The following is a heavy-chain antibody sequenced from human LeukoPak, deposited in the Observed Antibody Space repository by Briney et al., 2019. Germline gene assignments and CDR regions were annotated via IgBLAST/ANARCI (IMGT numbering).Heavy chain of an antibody. CDR2: INWSGGST. CDR1: GFTFDDYG. Sequence: RPGGSLRLSCAASGFTFDDYGMSWVRQAPGKGLEWVSGINWSGGSTGYADSVKGRFTISRDNAKNSLYLQMNSLRAEDTALYHCARASDCSGGSCYRRYYYYGMDVWGQGTTVTVSS. D-gene: IGHD2-15*01. CDR3: ARASDCSGGSCYRRYYYYGMDV. V-gene: IGHV3-20*01. J-gene: IGHJ6*02.